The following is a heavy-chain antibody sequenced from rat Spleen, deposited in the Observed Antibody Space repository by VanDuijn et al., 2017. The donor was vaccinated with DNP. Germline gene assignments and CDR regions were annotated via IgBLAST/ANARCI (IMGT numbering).Heavy chain of an antibody. D-gene: IGHD5-1*01. CDR2: ITNSGGST. J-gene: IGHJ2*01. CDR3: TTGQLGY. CDR1: GFTFGDYA. V-gene: IGHV5S10*01. Sequence: EVQLVESGGGLVQPGRSLKLSCAASGFTFGDYAMAWVRQSPQKGLEWVASITNSGGSTYYRDSVKGRFTISRDNAKSTLYLQMDSLRSEDTATYYCTTGQLGYWGQGVMVTVSS.